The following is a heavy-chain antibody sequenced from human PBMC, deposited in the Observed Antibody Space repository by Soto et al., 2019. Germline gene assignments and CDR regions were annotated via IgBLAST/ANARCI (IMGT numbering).Heavy chain of an antibody. CDR3: ATGLRYFDWSIFDY. CDR2: INPSGGST. J-gene: IGHJ4*02. CDR1: GYTFTSYC. Sequence: ASVKVSCKASGYTFTSYCMHWVRQAPGQGLEWTGIINPSGGSTSYAQKFQGRDTMTEDTSTDTAYMELSSLRSEDTAVYYCATGLRYFDWSIFDYWGQGTLVTVSS. D-gene: IGHD3-9*01. V-gene: IGHV1-46*01.